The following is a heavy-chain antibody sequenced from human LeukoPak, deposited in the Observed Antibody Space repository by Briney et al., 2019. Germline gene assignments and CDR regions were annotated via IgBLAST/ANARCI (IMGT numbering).Heavy chain of an antibody. CDR3: ARDKRIAAATYYYYMDV. V-gene: IGHV4-4*07. CDR2: IYTSGST. D-gene: IGHD6-13*01. J-gene: IGHJ6*03. Sequence: SETLSLTCTVSGGSISSYYWSWIRQPAGKGLEWIGRIYTSGSTNYNPSLKSRVTMSVDTSKNQFSLKLSSVTAADMAVYYCARDKRIAAATYYYYMDVWGKGTTVTVSS. CDR1: GGSISSYY.